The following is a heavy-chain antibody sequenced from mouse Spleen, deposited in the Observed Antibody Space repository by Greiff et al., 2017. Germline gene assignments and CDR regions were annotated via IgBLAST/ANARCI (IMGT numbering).Heavy chain of an antibody. D-gene: IGHD1-1*01. CDR2: ISSGGSYT. CDR1: GFTFSSYG. CDR3: ARQDYGSSYGWYFDV. V-gene: IGHV5-6*02. J-gene: IGHJ1*03. Sequence: EVMLVESGGDLVKPGGSLKLSCAASGFTFSSYGMSWVRQTPDKRLEWVATISSGGSYTYYPDSVKGRFTISRDNAKNTLYLQMSSLKSEDTAMYYCARQDYGSSYGWYFDVWGTGTTVTVSS.